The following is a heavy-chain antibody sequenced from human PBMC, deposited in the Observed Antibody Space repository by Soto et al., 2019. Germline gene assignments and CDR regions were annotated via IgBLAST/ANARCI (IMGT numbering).Heavy chain of an antibody. V-gene: IGHV5-10-1*01. Sequence: GASVKVSCKASGYSFTSYWISWVRQMPGKGLEWMGRIDPSDSYISYSPSFQGHVTISIDKSNTTAYLQWSTLKASDTAVYFCARRLGKANYGMDVWGQGTTVTVSS. J-gene: IGHJ6*02. CDR3: ARRLGKANYGMDV. D-gene: IGHD1-26*01. CDR2: IDPSDSYI. CDR1: GYSFTSYW.